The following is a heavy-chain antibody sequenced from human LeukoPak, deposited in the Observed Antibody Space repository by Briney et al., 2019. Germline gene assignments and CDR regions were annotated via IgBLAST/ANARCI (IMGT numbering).Heavy chain of an antibody. Sequence: PSETLSLTCTVSGYSISSGYFWGWIRQPPGKGLEWIGSFYHSGITYYNPSLKSRVTISVEMSKNQFSLKLSSVTAADTAVYYCARKAPYYSDGSGPLGTYYFDYWGQGTLVTVSS. J-gene: IGHJ4*02. CDR1: GYSISSGYF. CDR3: ARKAPYYSDGSGPLGTYYFDY. V-gene: IGHV4-38-2*02. D-gene: IGHD3-22*01. CDR2: FYHSGIT.